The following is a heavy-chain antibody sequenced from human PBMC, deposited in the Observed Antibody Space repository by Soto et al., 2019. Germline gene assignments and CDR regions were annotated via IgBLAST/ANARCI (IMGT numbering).Heavy chain of an antibody. V-gene: IGHV1-69*13. CDR1: GGTFSSYA. CDR2: IIPIFGTA. CDR3: ARGRIAINWSDP. D-gene: IGHD2-15*01. J-gene: IGHJ5*02. Sequence: SVKVSCKASGGTFSSYAISWVRQAPGQGLEWMGGIIPIFGTANYAQKFQGRVTITADESTSTAYMELSSLRSEDTAVYYCARGRIAINWSDPWGKGTLVTVSS.